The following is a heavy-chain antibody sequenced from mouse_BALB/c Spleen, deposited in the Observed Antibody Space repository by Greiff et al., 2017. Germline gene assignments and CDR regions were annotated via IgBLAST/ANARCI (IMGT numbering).Heavy chain of an antibody. CDR1: GFNIKDTY. Sequence: EVQLQQSGAELVKPGASVKLSCTASGFNIKDTYMHWVKQRPEQGLEWIGRIDPANGNTKYDPKFQCKATITADTSSNTAYLQLSSLTSEDTAVYYCARPFLTTVVAPDYWGQGTTLTVSS. CDR2: IDPANGNT. J-gene: IGHJ2*01. D-gene: IGHD1-1*01. CDR3: ARPFLTTVVAPDY. V-gene: IGHV14-3*02.